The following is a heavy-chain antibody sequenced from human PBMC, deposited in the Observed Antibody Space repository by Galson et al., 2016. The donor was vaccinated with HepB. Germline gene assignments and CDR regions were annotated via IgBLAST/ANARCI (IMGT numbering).Heavy chain of an antibody. CDR2: ISPYNDNS. CDR1: GYNFIYYG. CDR3: ARVDNWTYDY. V-gene: IGHV1-18*01. J-gene: IGHJ4*02. D-gene: IGHD1-7*01. Sequence: SVKVSCKADGYNFIYYGISWVRQAPGQGLEWLGWISPYNDNSDSAQTIRGRVTLTTDTSTSTAYMELRSLRSDDTAVYYCARVDNWTYDYWGQETLVTVSS.